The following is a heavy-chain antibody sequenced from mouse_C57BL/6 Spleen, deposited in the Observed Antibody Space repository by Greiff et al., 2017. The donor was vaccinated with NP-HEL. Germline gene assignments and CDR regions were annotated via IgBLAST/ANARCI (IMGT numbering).Heavy chain of an antibody. J-gene: IGHJ2*01. CDR3: ARNSNYYFDY. CDR1: GFTFSSYA. V-gene: IGHV5-4*03. D-gene: IGHD2-5*01. Sequence: EVKFEESGGGLVKPGGSLKLSCAASGFTFSSYAMSWVRQTPEKRLEWVATISDGGSYTYYPDNVKGRFTISRDNAKNNLYLQMSHLKSEDTAMYYCARNSNYYFDYWGQGTTLTVSS. CDR2: ISDGGSYT.